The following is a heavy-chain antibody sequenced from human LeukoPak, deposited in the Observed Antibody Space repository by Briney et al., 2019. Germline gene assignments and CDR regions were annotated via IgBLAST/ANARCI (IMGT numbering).Heavy chain of an antibody. J-gene: IGHJ4*02. CDR3: ARGLLRGIFDY. V-gene: IGHV4-59*01. Sequence: PSETLSLTCTVSGVSISSYYWSWIRQPPGKGLEWIGYIYYSGSTNYNPSLKSRVTISVDTSKNQFSLKLSSVTAADTAVYYCARGLLRGIFDYWGQGTLVTVSS. D-gene: IGHD3-10*01. CDR1: GVSISSYY. CDR2: IYYSGST.